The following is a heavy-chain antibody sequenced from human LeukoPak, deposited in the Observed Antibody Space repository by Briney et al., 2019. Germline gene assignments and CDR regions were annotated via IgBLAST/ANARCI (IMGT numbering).Heavy chain of an antibody. CDR3: AKEVVLNWFDS. CDR2: ISYDGTDK. V-gene: IGHV3-30*18. Sequence: PGGSLRLSCAASGFTFSRYGMHWVRQAPGKGVEWVAVISYDGTDKYYADSVKGRFTISRDNSKNTLSLQMNSLRAEDTAVYYCAKEVVLNWFDSWGQGTLVTVSS. D-gene: IGHD2-8*02. CDR1: GFTFSRYG. J-gene: IGHJ5*01.